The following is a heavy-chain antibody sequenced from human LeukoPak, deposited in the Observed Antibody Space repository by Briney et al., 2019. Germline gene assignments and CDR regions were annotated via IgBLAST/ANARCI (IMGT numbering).Heavy chain of an antibody. CDR2: IWYDGSNK. Sequence: PGGSLRLSCAASGFTFSGFYMSWIRQAPGKGLEWVAVIWYDGSNKYYADSVKGRFTISRDNSKNTLYLQMNSLRAGDTAVYYCAREEIVVVVAATYYYGMDVWGQGTTVTVSS. V-gene: IGHV3-33*08. J-gene: IGHJ6*02. CDR3: AREEIVVVVAATYYYGMDV. D-gene: IGHD2-15*01. CDR1: GFTFSGFY.